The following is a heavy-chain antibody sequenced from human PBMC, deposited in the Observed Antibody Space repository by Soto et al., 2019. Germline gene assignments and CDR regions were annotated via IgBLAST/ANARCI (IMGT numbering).Heavy chain of an antibody. V-gene: IGHV1-69*12. CDR3: ARGAATTILVVRYDALEI. CDR1: GATLDTFINFG. Sequence: QVQLVQSGAEVKKPGSSVKVSCKASGATLDTFINFGITWVRRAPGQGLEWMGGIIPVFGTAHYAQKFQGXLXLXAXXSTRTAYRELSSLRSEDTAVYYCARGAATTILVVRYDALEIWGQGTMVTVSS. CDR2: IIPVFGTA. D-gene: IGHD3-22*01. J-gene: IGHJ3*02.